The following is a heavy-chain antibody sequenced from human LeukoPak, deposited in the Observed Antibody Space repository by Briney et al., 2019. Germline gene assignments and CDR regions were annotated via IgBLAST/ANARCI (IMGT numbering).Heavy chain of an antibody. CDR1: GGSISSSSYY. Sequence: SETLSLTCTVSGGSISSSSYYWGWIRQPPGKGLEWIGSIYYSGSTYYNPSLKSRVTISVDTSKNQFSLKLSSVTAADTAVYYCARATWVRYFDLWGRGTLVTVSS. CDR2: IYYSGST. CDR3: ARATWVRYFDL. V-gene: IGHV4-39*01. D-gene: IGHD7-27*01. J-gene: IGHJ2*01.